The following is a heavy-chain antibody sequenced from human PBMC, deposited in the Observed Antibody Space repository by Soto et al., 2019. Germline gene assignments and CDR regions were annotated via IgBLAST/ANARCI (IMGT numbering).Heavy chain of an antibody. CDR1: GGSISSGGYY. V-gene: IGHV4-31*03. J-gene: IGHJ3*02. CDR3: ARSLYCSGGSGYAFDI. Sequence: SETLSLTCTVSGGSISSGGYYWSWIRQHPEKGLEWIGYIYYRGSTYYNPSLKSRVTISVDTSKNQFSLKLSSVTAADTAVYYCARSLYCSGGSGYAFDIWGQGTMVTVSS. D-gene: IGHD2-15*01. CDR2: IYYRGST.